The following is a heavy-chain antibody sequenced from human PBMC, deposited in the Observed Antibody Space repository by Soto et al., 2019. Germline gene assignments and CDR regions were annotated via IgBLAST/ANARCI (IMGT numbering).Heavy chain of an antibody. CDR3: ARSLSSGYYYVMYYFDY. CDR2: ISAYNGNT. Sequence: ASVKVSCKASGYTFTSYGISWVRQAPGQGLEWMGWISAYNGNTNYAQKLQGRVTMTTDTSTSTAYMELRSLRSDDTAVYYCARSLSSGYYYVMYYFDYWGQGTLVTVSS. CDR1: GYTFTSYG. J-gene: IGHJ4*02. D-gene: IGHD3-22*01. V-gene: IGHV1-18*01.